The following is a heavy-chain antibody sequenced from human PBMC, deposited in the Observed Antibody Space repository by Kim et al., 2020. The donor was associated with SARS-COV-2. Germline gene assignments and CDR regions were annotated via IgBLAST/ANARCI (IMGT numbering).Heavy chain of an antibody. D-gene: IGHD3-9*01. V-gene: IGHV3-73*01. J-gene: IGHJ4*02. CDR2: IRSKSNRYAT. Sequence: GGSLRLSCAASGFTFSGSAIHWVRQASGKGLEWVGRIRSKSNRYATEYVASVKGRFTISRDDSKNTAYLQMNSLKTEDTAVYYCTRNISGWGQGILVTVS. CDR3: TRNISG. CDR1: GFTFSGSA.